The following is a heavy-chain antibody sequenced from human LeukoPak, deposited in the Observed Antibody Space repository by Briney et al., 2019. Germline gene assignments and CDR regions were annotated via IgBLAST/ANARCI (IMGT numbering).Heavy chain of an antibody. CDR3: ARNGSGWYFLDY. J-gene: IGHJ4*02. V-gene: IGHV1-18*01. Sequence: ASVKVSCKATGYTVTSYGISWVRQAPGQGPEWMGWISAYNGYTNYAQKFQGRVTMTTDTSTNTAYMELRSLRSDDTAVYYRARNGSGWYFLDYWGQGTLVTVSS. CDR2: ISAYNGYT. CDR1: GYTVTSYG. D-gene: IGHD6-19*01.